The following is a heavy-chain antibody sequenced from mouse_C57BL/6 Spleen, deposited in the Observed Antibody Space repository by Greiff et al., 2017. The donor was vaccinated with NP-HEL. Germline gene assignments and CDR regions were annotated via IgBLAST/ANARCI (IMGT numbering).Heavy chain of an antibody. D-gene: IGHD1-1*01. CDR3: ARVGGSNGGYGAMDY. Sequence: EVKLVESGGGLVKPGGSLKLSCAASGFTFSSYAMSWVRQTPEKRLEWVATISDGGSYTYYPDNVKGRFTISRDNAKNNLYLQMSLLKSEDTAMYYCARVGGSNGGYGAMDYWGQGTSVTVSS. CDR2: ISDGGSYT. V-gene: IGHV5-4*03. J-gene: IGHJ4*01. CDR1: GFTFSSYA.